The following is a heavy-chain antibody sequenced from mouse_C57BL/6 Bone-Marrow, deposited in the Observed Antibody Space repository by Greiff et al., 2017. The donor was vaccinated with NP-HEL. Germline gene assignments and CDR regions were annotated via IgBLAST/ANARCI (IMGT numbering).Heavy chain of an antibody. J-gene: IGHJ3*01. CDR3: ASNYDYDDEAWFAY. V-gene: IGHV5-6*01. CDR2: ISSGGSYT. Sequence: EVMLVESGGDLVKPGGSLKLSCAASGFTFSSYGMSWVRQTPDKRLEWVATISSGGSYTYYPDSVKGRFTISRDNAKNTLYLQMSSLKSEDTAMYYCASNYDYDDEAWFAYWGQGTLVTVSA. D-gene: IGHD2-4*01. CDR1: GFTFSSYG.